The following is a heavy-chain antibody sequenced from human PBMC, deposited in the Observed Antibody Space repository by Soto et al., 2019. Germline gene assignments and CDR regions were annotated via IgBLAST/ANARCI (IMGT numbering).Heavy chain of an antibody. CDR1: GFFFNKYD. Sequence: QLVESGGGLTQAGGSLRLSCVGSGFFFNKYDMHWVRQVRGKGLEWVSAIGAADDPYYSVSVKGRFIVSRDNAQKSLYLQMNNRRAADTAVYFCARAYKGQLPRRGDYYYALDVWGRGTTVTVSS. J-gene: IGHJ6*02. V-gene: IGHV3-13*05. D-gene: IGHD2-2*01. CDR3: ARAYKGQLPRRGDYYYALDV. CDR2: IGAADDP.